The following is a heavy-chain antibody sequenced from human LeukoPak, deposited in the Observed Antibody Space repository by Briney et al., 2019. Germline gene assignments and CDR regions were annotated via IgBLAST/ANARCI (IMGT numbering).Heavy chain of an antibody. CDR1: GYTFTSYA. V-gene: IGHV7-4-1*02. J-gene: IGHJ4*02. D-gene: IGHD3-10*01. CDR2: IKTNTGNP. Sequence: ASVKVSCKASGYTFTSYAMNWVRQAPGQGLEWMRWIKTNTGNPTYAQGFTGRFVFSLDTSVSTAYLQISSLKAEDTAVYYCARVVGKQVLWFGEPVYFDYWGQGTLVTVSS. CDR3: ARVVGKQVLWFGEPVYFDY.